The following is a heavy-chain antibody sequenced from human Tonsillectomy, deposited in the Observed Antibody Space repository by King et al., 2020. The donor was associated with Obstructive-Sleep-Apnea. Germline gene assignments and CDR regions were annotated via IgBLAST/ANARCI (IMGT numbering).Heavy chain of an antibody. CDR2: IDTTDSQT. CDR1: PNTFSTYW. Sequence: VQLVESGAEVKKPGESLRISCKGSPNTFSTYWINWVRQMPGKGLEWMGRIDTTDSQTKYSPSFQGHVIISADKSIYTAFLHWSSLEASDTAMYYCAADYGDAASLQYWGQGTLVAVSS. D-gene: IGHD4-17*01. V-gene: IGHV5-10-1*03. J-gene: IGHJ1*01. CDR3: AADYGDAASLQY.